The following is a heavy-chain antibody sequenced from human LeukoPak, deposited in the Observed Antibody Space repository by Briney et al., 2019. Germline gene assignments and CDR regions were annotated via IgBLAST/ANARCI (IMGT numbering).Heavy chain of an antibody. V-gene: IGHV3-23*01. CDR2: TSRSGGST. D-gene: IGHD1-7*01. CDR1: GFTFIDYA. Sequence: LSGGSLRLSCSTAGFTFIDYAASWVRPAPGRGVGWVSCTSRSGGSTYYANSVKGRFTMSRDNSKNTLYLQVNSLRAEDTAIYYCAKDVSTGTTGWFDPCGQGTLVTVSS. J-gene: IGHJ5*02. CDR3: AKDVSTGTTGWFDP.